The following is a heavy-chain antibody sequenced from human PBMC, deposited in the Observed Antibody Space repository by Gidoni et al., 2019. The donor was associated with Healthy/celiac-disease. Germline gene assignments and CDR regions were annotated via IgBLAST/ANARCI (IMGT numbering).Heavy chain of an antibody. CDR2: ISWNSGSI. CDR3: AGYVWAFDI. Sequence: EVQLVASGGGLVQPGRSLRLSCAASGFTFDDYAMHWVRQAPGKGLEWVSGISWNSGSIGYADSVKGRFTISRDNAKNSLYLQMNSLRAEDTALYYCAGYVWAFDIWGQGTMVTVSS. D-gene: IGHD3-16*01. CDR1: GFTFDDYA. V-gene: IGHV3-9*01. J-gene: IGHJ3*02.